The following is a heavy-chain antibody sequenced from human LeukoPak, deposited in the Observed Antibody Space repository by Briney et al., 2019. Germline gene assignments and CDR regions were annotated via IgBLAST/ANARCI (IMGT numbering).Heavy chain of an antibody. CDR3: ARAGGSSGWYALGY. J-gene: IGHJ4*02. V-gene: IGHV3-13*01. CDR1: GFTFSSHA. CDR2: IGTAGDT. Sequence: PGGSLRLSCAASGFTFSSHAMSWVRQAPGKGLEWVSAIGTAGDTYYPDSVKGRFTISRENAKNSLYLQMNSLRAGDTAVYYCARAGGSSGWYALGYWGQGTLVTVSS. D-gene: IGHD6-19*01.